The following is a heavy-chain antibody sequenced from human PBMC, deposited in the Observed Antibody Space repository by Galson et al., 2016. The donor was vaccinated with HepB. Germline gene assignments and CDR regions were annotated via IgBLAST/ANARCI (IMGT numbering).Heavy chain of an antibody. J-gene: IGHJ3*02. V-gene: IGHV3-7*05. CDR1: GFTFSNVW. CDR2: IKQDGSEK. CDR3: ARERFCSSATCYVGDAFHI. Sequence: SLRLSCAASGFTFSNVWMNWVRQAPGKGLEWVAGIKQDGSEKYYVDSVKGRFTISRDNAKNSLYVQMDSLRAEDTAVYFCARERFCSSATCYVGDAFHIGGQGTMVTVSS. D-gene: IGHD2-2*01.